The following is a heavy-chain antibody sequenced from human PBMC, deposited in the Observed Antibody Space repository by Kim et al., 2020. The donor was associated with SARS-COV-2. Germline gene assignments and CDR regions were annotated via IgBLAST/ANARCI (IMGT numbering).Heavy chain of an antibody. Sequence: SETLSLTCTVSGGSISGYYWSWIRQPPGKGLEWIGYIYHSGSTNYNPSLKSRVTISVDTSKNQFSLKLSSVTAADTAVYYCARAQYSSIQHGDKNHFDY. J-gene: IGHJ4*01. CDR3: ARAQYSSIQHGDKNHFDY. D-gene: IGHD6-13*01. V-gene: IGHV4-59*12. CDR1: GGSISGYY. CDR2: IYHSGST.